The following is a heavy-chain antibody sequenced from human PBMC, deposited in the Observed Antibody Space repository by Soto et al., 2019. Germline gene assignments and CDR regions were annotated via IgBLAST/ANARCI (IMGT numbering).Heavy chain of an antibody. Sequence: GGSLRLSCAASGFTFSSYAMSWVRQAPGKGLEWVSAISGSGGSTYYADSVKGRFTISRDNSKNTLYPQMNSLRAEDTAVYYCAKVAGDYVYYYYYYMDVWGRGTTVTVSS. CDR1: GFTFSSYA. CDR2: ISGSGGST. V-gene: IGHV3-23*01. J-gene: IGHJ6*03. CDR3: AKVAGDYVYYYYYYMDV. D-gene: IGHD4-17*01.